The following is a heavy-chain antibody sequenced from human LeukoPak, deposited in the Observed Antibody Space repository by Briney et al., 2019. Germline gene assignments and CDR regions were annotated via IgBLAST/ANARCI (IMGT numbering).Heavy chain of an antibody. D-gene: IGHD6-19*01. Sequence: GALRLSCVASGSIFSDHGMHWVRRAPGKGLEWLAFLRYDGTDESYGDSVRGRLTISRDDSLNTLYLQMNSLRAEDTAVYYCARTREQWQVLDYWGQGTLVIVSS. CDR3: ARTREQWQVLDY. J-gene: IGHJ4*02. V-gene: IGHV3-30*02. CDR1: GSIFSDHG. CDR2: LRYDGTDE.